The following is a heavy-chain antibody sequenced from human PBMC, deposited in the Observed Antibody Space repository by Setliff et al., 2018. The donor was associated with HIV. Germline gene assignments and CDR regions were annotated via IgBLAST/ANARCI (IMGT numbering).Heavy chain of an antibody. J-gene: IGHJ6*02. Sequence: SETLSLTCTVSGVSLSSESYYWGWVRQPPGKGLEWVGSMYYNGKIFYNPSLRSRVTIFVDSSKNELSRRLKSVTAADTAVYYCARRGESTGSWFSSWYSYDMDVWGQGTTVTVSS. CDR1: GVSLSSESYY. CDR3: ARRGESTGSWFSSWYSYDMDV. V-gene: IGHV4-39*01. D-gene: IGHD2-15*01. CDR2: MYYNGKI.